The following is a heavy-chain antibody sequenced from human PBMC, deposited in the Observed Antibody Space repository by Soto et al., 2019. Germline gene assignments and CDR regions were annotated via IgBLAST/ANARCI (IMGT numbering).Heavy chain of an antibody. D-gene: IGHD7-27*01. J-gene: IGHJ3*02. CDR1: GFTFSSYA. V-gene: IGHV3-23*01. CDR2: ISGSGGST. Sequence: GGSLRLSCAASGFTFSSYAMSWVRQAPGKGLEWVSAISGSGGSTYYADSVKGRFTISRDNSKNTLYLQMNSLRAEDTAVYYCAKDGGSEDWGSHPYGAFDIWGQGTMVTVSS. CDR3: AKDGGSEDWGSHPYGAFDI.